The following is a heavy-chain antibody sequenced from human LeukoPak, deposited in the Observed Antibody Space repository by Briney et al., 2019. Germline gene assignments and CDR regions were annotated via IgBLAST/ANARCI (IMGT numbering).Heavy chain of an antibody. CDR2: ISSSSSYI. D-gene: IGHD3-16*01. Sequence: GGSLRLSCAASGFTFSIYSMNWVRQAPGKVLEWVSSISSSSSYIYYADSVKGRFTISRDNPKNSLYLQVNSLRDEDTAVYYCARDRSPYASRKYYFDYWGQGTLVTVSS. V-gene: IGHV3-21*01. J-gene: IGHJ4*01. CDR3: ARDRSPYASRKYYFDY. CDR1: GFTFSIYS.